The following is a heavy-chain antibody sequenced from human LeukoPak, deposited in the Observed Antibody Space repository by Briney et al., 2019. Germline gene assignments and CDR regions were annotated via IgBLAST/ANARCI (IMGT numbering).Heavy chain of an antibody. CDR1: GFTFSSYG. CDR3: ARLTSPHYGSGSYHFDY. V-gene: IGHV3-30*02. CDR2: IRYDGSNK. Sequence: GGSLRLSCAASGFTFSSYGMHWVRQAPGKGLEWVAFIRYDGSNKYYADSVKGRFTISRDNSKNTLYLQMNSLRAEDTAVYYCARLTSPHYGSGSYHFDYWGQGTLVTVSS. J-gene: IGHJ4*02. D-gene: IGHD3-10*01.